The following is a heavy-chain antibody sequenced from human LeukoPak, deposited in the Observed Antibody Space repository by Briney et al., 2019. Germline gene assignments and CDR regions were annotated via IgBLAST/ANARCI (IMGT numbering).Heavy chain of an antibody. CDR3: ARLADLNYYYNSYMDV. J-gene: IGHJ6*03. V-gene: IGHV5-51*01. Sequence: GESLKISCKGSGYSFTSYWIGWVRQMPGKGLEWMGIIYPGDPDTRYSPSFQGQVTISADKSISTAYLQWSSLKASDTAMYYCARLADLNYYYNSYMDVWGKGTTVTVSS. CDR1: GYSFTSYW. CDR2: IYPGDPDT.